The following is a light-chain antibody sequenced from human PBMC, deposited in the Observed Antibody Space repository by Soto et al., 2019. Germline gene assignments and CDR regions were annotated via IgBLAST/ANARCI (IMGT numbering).Light chain of an antibody. Sequence: QSALTQSASVSGSPGQSITISCTGTISDIGGYNFISWYQHHPGKAPKLVIYDVNNRPSGISYRFSGSKSGNTASLTISGLQAEDEADYYCASYTRTTTLVFGGGTK. V-gene: IGLV2-14*01. J-gene: IGLJ2*01. CDR1: ISDIGGYNF. CDR3: ASYTRTTTLV. CDR2: DVN.